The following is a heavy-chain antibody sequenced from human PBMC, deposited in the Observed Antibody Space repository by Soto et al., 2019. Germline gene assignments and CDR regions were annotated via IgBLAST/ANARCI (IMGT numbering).Heavy chain of an antibody. V-gene: IGHV3-49*04. CDR2: IRSEANGGTT. CDR3: TRVGKFDY. CDR1: GFTFADYT. J-gene: IGHJ4*02. D-gene: IGHD1-26*01. Sequence: LRLSFTGSGFTFADYTMSWVRQAPGKGLEWVGLIRSEANGGTTHYAASVHGGFIISRDDSRGIAFLQMNNLKSEDTAVYYCTRVGKFDYWGQGTLVTVSS.